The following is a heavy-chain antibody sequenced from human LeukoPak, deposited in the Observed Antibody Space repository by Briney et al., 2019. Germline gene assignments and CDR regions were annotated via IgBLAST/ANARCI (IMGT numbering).Heavy chain of an antibody. J-gene: IGHJ6*03. CDR1: GGSISSHY. CDR2: IYYSGST. V-gene: IGHV4-59*11. CDR3: ARNDFWSGYYFMYYMDV. D-gene: IGHD3-3*01. Sequence: PSETPSLTCTVSGGSISSHYWSWIRQPPGKGLEWIGYIYYSGSTNYNPSLKSRVTISVDTSKNQFSLKLSSVTAADTAVYYCARNDFWSGYYFMYYMDVWGKGTTVTVSS.